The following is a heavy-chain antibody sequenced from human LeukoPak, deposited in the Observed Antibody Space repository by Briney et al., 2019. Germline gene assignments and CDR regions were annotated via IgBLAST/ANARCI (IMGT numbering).Heavy chain of an antibody. CDR1: GGSFSGYY. CDR3: ARGNDYGDSSGIWFDP. V-gene: IGHV4-34*01. J-gene: IGHJ5*02. Sequence: SETLSLTCAVYGGSFSGYYWSWIRQPPGKGLEWIGEINHSGSTNYNPSLKSRVTISVDTSKNQFSPKLSSVTAADTAVYYCARGNDYGDSSGIWFDPWGQGTLVTVSS. D-gene: IGHD4-17*01. CDR2: INHSGST.